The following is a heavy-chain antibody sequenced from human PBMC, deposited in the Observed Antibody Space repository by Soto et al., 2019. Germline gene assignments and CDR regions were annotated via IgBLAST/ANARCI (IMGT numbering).Heavy chain of an antibody. CDR2: IYYSGST. CDR3: ARHYNSGSYPLDY. D-gene: IGHD3-10*01. V-gene: IGHV4-59*08. Sequence: PSEILSLTCSLFGGAISVCYWSWIRQPPGKELQYIGYIYYSGSTNYNPSLQSRVTMSVDTSKNQFSLKLNSVTAADTAVYYCARHYNSGSYPLDYWGQG. CDR1: GGAISVCY. J-gene: IGHJ4*02.